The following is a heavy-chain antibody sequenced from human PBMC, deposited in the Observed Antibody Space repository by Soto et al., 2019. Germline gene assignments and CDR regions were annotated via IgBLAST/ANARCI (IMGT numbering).Heavy chain of an antibody. Sequence: PGGSLRLSCSSSGFTFSLYTMSWVRQAPGKGLEWVSSISSATSDVYHADSVRGRFTISRDNAKNSVYLQMNSLTAEDTGLYYCVTLCGGSCYFGVDVWGQGTTVTAP. V-gene: IGHV3-21*06. CDR1: GFTFSLYT. J-gene: IGHJ6*02. CDR3: VTLCGGSCYFGVDV. D-gene: IGHD2-15*01. CDR2: ISSATSDV.